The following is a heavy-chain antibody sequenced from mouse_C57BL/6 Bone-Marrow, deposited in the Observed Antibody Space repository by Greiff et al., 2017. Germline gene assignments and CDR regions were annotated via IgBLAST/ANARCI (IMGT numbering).Heavy chain of an antibody. CDR3: TRETLPRDY. CDR1: GYTFTDYE. J-gene: IGHJ2*01. Sequence: VQLVESGAELVRPGASVTLSCKASGYTFTDYEMHWVKQTPVHGLEWIGAIDPETGGTAYNQKFKGKAILTADKSSSTAYMELRSLTSEDSAVYYCTRETLPRDYWGQGTTLTVSA. D-gene: IGHD2-12*01. V-gene: IGHV1-15*01. CDR2: IDPETGGT.